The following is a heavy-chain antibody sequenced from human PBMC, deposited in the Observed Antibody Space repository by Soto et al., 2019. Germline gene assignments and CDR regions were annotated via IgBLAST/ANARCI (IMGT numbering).Heavy chain of an antibody. CDR1: GFTFRSFT. Sequence: NPGGSLRLSCAASGFTFRSFTMNWVRQAPGKGLEWVSTISSNSAYIYYTDALRGRFTISRDNAKNSLHLQMNSLRAEDTAVYHCTRDASRDSSARGWFDPWGPGTLVTVSS. D-gene: IGHD6-13*01. CDR3: TRDASRDSSARGWFDP. J-gene: IGHJ5*02. V-gene: IGHV3-21*01. CDR2: ISSNSAYI.